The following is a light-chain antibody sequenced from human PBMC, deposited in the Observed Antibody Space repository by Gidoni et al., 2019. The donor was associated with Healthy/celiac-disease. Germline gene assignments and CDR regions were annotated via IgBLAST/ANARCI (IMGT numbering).Light chain of an antibody. CDR3: QQYDNLPLT. J-gene: IGKJ4*01. Sequence: SPSSLSASVGDRVTITCQASQDISNYLNWYQQKPGKAPKLLIYDASNLETGDPSRFSGSGSGTDFTFTISSLQPEDIATYYCQQYDNLPLTFGGGTKVEIK. CDR1: QDISNY. V-gene: IGKV1-33*01. CDR2: DAS.